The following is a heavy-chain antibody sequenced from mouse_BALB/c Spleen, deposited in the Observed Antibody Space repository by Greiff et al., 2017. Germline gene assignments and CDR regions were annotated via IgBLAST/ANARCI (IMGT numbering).Heavy chain of an antibody. CDR1: GFTFSSYA. Sequence: EVMLVESGGGLVKPGGSLKLSCAASGFTFSSYAMSWVRQSPEKRLEWVAEISSGGSYTYYPDTVTGRFTISRDNAKNTLYLEMSSLRSEDTAMYYCARPHGPQRAMDYWGQGTSVTVSS. CDR3: ARPHGPQRAMDY. J-gene: IGHJ4*01. CDR2: ISSGGSYT. V-gene: IGHV5-9-4*01.